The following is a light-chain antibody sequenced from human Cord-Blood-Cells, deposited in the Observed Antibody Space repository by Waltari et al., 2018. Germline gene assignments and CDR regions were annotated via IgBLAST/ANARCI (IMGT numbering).Light chain of an antibody. V-gene: IGLV2-14*03. CDR1: RSDVGGYNY. J-gene: IGLJ1*01. CDR2: DVS. CDR3: SSYTSSSTYV. Sequence: QSALTQPASVSGSPGQSLTIPCTGTRSDVGGYNYVSWYQQHPGKAPKLMIYDVSNRPSGVSNRFSGYKSGNTASLTISGLQAEDEADYYCSSYTSSSTYVFGTGTKVTVL.